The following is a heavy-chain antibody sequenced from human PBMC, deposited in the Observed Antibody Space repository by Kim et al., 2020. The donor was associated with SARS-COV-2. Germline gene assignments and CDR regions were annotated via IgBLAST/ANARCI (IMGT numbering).Heavy chain of an antibody. D-gene: IGHD2-15*01. Sequence: SETLSPTCTVSGGSISSSTYYWGWIRQPPGKGLEWIGSIYYSGSTYYNPSLKSRVTISVDTSKNHFSLKLSSVTAADTAVYYCASHPPKYCSGGSCYSGAFDIWGQGTMVTVSS. CDR3: ASHPPKYCSGGSCYSGAFDI. CDR2: IYYSGST. V-gene: IGHV4-39*02. J-gene: IGHJ3*02. CDR1: GGSISSSTYY.